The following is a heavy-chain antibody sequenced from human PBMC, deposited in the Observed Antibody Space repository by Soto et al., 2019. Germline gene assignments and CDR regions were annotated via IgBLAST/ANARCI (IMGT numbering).Heavy chain of an antibody. D-gene: IGHD3-16*02. CDR2: ISGSGGST. Sequence: GGSLRLSCAASGFTFSCYAMSWVRQAPGKGLEWVSAISGSGGSTYYADSVKGRFTISRDNSKNTLYLQMNSLRAEDTAVYYCAKSVSPRDYDYIWGSYRPKAPPMSFDYWGQGTLVTVSS. J-gene: IGHJ4*02. CDR1: GFTFSCYA. V-gene: IGHV3-23*01. CDR3: AKSVSPRDYDYIWGSYRPKAPPMSFDY.